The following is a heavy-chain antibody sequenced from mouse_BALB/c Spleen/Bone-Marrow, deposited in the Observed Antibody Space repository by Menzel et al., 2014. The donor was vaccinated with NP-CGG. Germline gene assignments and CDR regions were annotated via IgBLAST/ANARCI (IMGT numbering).Heavy chain of an antibody. D-gene: IGHD1-2*01. CDR2: IYPGDGDT. V-gene: IGHV1-80*01. CDR1: GYAFSAYW. CDR3: TRSTATFDY. Sequence: VQGVESGAELVRPGPSVKISCKASGYAFSAYWMNWVKQRPGQGLEWIGQIYPGDGDTNYNGKFKGKATLTADKSSSTAYMQLSSLTSEDSAVYFCTRSTATFDYWGQGTSLTVSS. J-gene: IGHJ2*02.